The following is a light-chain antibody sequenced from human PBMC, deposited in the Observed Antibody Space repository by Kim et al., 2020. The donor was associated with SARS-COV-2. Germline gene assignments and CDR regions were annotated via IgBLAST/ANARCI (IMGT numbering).Light chain of an antibody. J-gene: IGKJ1*01. CDR3: MQAAQFPWT. V-gene: IGKV2-24*01. CDR2: KVS. CDR1: QSLSHSDGNTF. Sequence: PASTSCTSSQSLSHSDGNTFLSWLHQRPGQPPRLLIYKVSIRFSGVPDRFSGSGAGTYFTLRISSVEAEDVGVYYCMQAAQFPWTFGQGTKVDIK.